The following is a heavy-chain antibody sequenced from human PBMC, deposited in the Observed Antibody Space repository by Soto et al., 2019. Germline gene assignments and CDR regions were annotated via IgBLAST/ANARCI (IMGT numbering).Heavy chain of an antibody. CDR3: ARNTDHRLVRGWLDP. J-gene: IGHJ5*02. Sequence: QGQLLESGGGVVQPGRSLRLSCEASGLSFSSSAMHWVRQAPGKGLEWVAMISHDGSHEYYGDSVKGRFSVSRDNAHNILHLQMNSLRVADTAVYFCARNTDHRLVRGWLDPWGQGTLVTVSS. CDR1: GLSFSSSA. D-gene: IGHD3-10*01. CDR2: ISHDGSHE. V-gene: IGHV3-30-3*01.